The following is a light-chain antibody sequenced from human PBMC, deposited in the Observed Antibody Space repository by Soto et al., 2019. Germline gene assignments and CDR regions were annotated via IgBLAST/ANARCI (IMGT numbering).Light chain of an antibody. V-gene: IGKV1-39*01. CDR1: QSISNY. CDR3: QQTYSATRT. Sequence: DIQMTQSPSSLSASVGDRVTITCRASQSISNYLNWYQQSPGKAPKVLIYTASNLQSGVPSRFSGSGSGTDFTLTISSLQPEDFATYYCQQTYSATRTFGKGTKMEIK. CDR2: TAS. J-gene: IGKJ1*01.